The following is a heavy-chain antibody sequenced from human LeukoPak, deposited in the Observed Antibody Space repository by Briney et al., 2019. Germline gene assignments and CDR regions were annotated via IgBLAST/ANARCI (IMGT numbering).Heavy chain of an antibody. V-gene: IGHV3-23*01. CDR2: ISCGGGDT. J-gene: IGHJ4*02. CDR3: AKGTERYREVSSFDY. D-gene: IGHD3-10*01. Sequence: GGSLRLSCAASGFIFSTYTMNWVRQAPGKGLEWVSAISCGGGDTYYADFVKGRFTISRDNSKNTLYLQMNSLRAEDTAAYYCAKGTERYREVSSFDYWGQGTLVAVSS. CDR1: GFIFSTYT.